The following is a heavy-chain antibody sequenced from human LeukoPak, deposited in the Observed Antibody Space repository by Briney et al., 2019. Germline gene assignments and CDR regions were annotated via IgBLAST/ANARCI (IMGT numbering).Heavy chain of an antibody. V-gene: IGHV3-23*01. CDR2: ISSNGGGT. J-gene: IGHJ4*02. D-gene: IGHD2-2*01. Sequence: GGSLGLSCAASGITFSSFSMSWVRQAPGKGLEWVAAISSNGGGTYYADSVKGRFTISRDNSKNSLYLQMNSLRAEDTAVYYCAKLPVPYCSSISGPSGYWGRGTLVTVSS. CDR1: GITFSSFS. CDR3: AKLPVPYCSSISGPSGY.